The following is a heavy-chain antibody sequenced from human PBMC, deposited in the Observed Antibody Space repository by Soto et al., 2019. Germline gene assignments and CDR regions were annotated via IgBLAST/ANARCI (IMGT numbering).Heavy chain of an antibody. D-gene: IGHD3-16*01. CDR2: ISPYTGNT. J-gene: IGHJ6*02. CDR3: VMVDNYVTPTPQDV. V-gene: IGHV1-18*01. Sequence: GASVKVSCKASGYIFVNYGIAWVRQAPRQGLEWMGWISPYTGNTHSASKVQGRLTMTTDTSTSTAYMDLGSLTSDDTAVYYCVMVDNYVTPTPQDVRGQGTTVTVSS. CDR1: GYIFVNYG.